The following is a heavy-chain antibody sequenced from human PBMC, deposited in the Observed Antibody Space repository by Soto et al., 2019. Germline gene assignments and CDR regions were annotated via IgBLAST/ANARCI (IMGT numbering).Heavy chain of an antibody. CDR3: ARGPIKRSSGIFGVVIVSGKGDH. V-gene: IGHV4-34*01. D-gene: IGHD3-3*01. J-gene: IGHJ4*02. CDR1: GGSLSGYY. Sequence: QVQLQQWGAGLLKPSETLSLTCAVSGGSLSGYYWSWIRQPPGKGLEWIVESNDSGSSNSNPSLESSVTISVDTCRNPFSLKLRSVTAADTAVYYCARGPIKRSSGIFGVVIVSGKGDHWGQGALVTVSS. CDR2: SNDSGSS.